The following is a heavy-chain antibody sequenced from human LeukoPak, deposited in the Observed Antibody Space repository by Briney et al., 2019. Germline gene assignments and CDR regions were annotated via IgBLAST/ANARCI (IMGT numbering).Heavy chain of an antibody. D-gene: IGHD1-26*01. J-gene: IGHJ4*02. Sequence: GGSLRLSCAASGFTFSSYWMSWVRQAPGKGLEWVANIKQDGSEKYYVDSVKGRFTISRDNAKNSLYLQMNSLRAEGTATYFCAKDLGWELPAEAYWGQGILVTVSS. CDR3: AKDLGWELPAEAY. V-gene: IGHV3-7*03. CDR1: GFTFSSYW. CDR2: IKQDGSEK.